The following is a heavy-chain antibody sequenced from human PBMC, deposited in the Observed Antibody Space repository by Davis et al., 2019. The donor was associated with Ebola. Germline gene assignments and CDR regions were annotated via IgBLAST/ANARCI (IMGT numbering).Heavy chain of an antibody. D-gene: IGHD4-17*01. CDR1: GFTFGDYA. Sequence: GESLKISCTASGFTFGDYAMHWVRQASGKGLEWVGRIRSKANSYATAYAASVKGRFTISRDDSKNTAYLQMNSLKTEDTAVYYCTMTTVTDDYWGQGTLVTVSS. CDR3: TMTTVTDDY. V-gene: IGHV3-73*01. J-gene: IGHJ4*02. CDR2: IRSKANSYAT.